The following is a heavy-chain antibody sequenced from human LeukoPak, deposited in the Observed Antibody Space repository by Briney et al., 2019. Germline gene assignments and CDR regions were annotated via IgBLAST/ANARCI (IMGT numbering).Heavy chain of an antibody. J-gene: IGHJ4*02. Sequence: GGSLRLSCAASGFTFSSYSMNWVRQAPGKGLEWVSYISSSSSTIYYADSVKGRFTVSRDSAKNSLYLQMNSLRAEDTAVYYCESDYGDYVSLDYWGQGTLVTVSS. CDR2: ISSSSSTI. D-gene: IGHD4-17*01. CDR3: ESDYGDYVSLDY. CDR1: GFTFSSYS. V-gene: IGHV3-48*01.